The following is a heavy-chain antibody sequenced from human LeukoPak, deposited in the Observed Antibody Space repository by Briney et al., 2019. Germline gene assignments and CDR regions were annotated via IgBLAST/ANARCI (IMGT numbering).Heavy chain of an antibody. D-gene: IGHD3-10*01. CDR2: INNDGSIT. J-gene: IGHJ4*02. CDR1: GFPSSTNW. V-gene: IGHV3-74*01. CDR3: AKDLHYGSADY. Sequence: GGPLRLPCEPSGFPSSTNWRPGSRQDPGKGLVWVSHINNDGSITNYADSVKGRFTISRDNAKNTLYLQMNSLRAEDTAVYYCAKDLHYGSADYWGQGTLVTVSS.